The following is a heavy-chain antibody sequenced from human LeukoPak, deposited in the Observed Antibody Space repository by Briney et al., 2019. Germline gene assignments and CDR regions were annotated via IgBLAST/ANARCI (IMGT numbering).Heavy chain of an antibody. D-gene: IGHD6-19*01. Sequence: GGSLRLSCVASGFTVSSNCMAWVRQAPGKGLEWVSVIYSDGSTYYSDSLKGRFTISRDNSKNTLYLQMNSLRADDTAVYYCAKIPYSSGWVQNWFDPWGQGTLVTASS. CDR3: AKIPYSSGWVQNWFDP. V-gene: IGHV3-53*01. CDR2: IYSDGST. J-gene: IGHJ5*02. CDR1: GFTVSSNC.